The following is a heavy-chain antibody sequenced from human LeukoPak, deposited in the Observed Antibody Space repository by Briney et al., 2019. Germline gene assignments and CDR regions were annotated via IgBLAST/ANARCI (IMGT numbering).Heavy chain of an antibody. CDR1: GFTFSSYG. Sequence: GWSLRLSCAASGFTFSSYGMHWVRQAPGKGLEWVAVISYDGSNKYYADSVKGRFTISRDNSKNTLYLQMNSLRAEDTAVYYCAAARLLLYWGQGTLVTVSS. D-gene: IGHD2-15*01. J-gene: IGHJ4*02. V-gene: IGHV3-30*03. CDR3: AAARLLLY. CDR2: ISYDGSNK.